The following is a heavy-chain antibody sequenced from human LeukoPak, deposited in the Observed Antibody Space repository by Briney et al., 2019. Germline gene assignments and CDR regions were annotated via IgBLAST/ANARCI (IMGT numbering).Heavy chain of an antibody. CDR3: AKDKSGSRPYYFDY. D-gene: IGHD1-26*01. V-gene: IGHV3-48*01. CDR1: GFNFSSYS. J-gene: IGHJ4*02. CDR2: ISSSSRRI. Sequence: PGGSLRLSCAASGFNFSSYSLNCVRQAPGKGLEWVSYISSSSRRIYYADSVKGQFTISRDNSKNTLYLQMNSLRAEDTAVYYCAKDKSGSRPYYFDYWGQGTLVTVSS.